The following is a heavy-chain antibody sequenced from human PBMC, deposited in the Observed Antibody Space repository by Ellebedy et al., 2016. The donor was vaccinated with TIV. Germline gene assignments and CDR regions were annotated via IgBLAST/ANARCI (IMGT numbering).Heavy chain of an antibody. D-gene: IGHD3-10*01. J-gene: IGHJ1*01. Sequence: PGGSLRLSCAASGFTFSSYTMHWVRQAPGKGLEWVAVISYDGNDKYYADYVKGRFTISRDDSKNTLYLQMNSLKPEDTAAYYCARGSGSYREYFQDWGQGTLVTVSS. CDR1: GFTFSSYT. V-gene: IGHV3-30-3*01. CDR3: ARGSGSYREYFQD. CDR2: ISYDGNDK.